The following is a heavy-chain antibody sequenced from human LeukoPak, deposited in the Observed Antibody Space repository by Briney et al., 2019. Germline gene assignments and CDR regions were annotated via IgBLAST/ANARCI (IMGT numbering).Heavy chain of an antibody. D-gene: IGHD3-3*01. Sequence: GGSLRLSCAASGFTFSSYAMSWVRQAPGKGLEWVSAISGSGGSTYYAAFVKGGFTISRDNTKIPLYLQINSQIAEDTGVYYCAKYLKAGFLEGLLPFDYWGQGTRVTVSS. J-gene: IGHJ4*02. CDR1: GFTFSSYA. CDR3: AKYLKAGFLEGLLPFDY. CDR2: ISGSGGST. V-gene: IGHV3-23*01.